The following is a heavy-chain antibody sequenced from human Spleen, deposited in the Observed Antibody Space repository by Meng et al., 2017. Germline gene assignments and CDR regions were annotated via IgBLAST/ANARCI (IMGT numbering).Heavy chain of an antibody. J-gene: IGHJ6*02. D-gene: IGHD2-8*02. V-gene: IGHV4-59*01. CDR2: IYYSGST. CDR1: GGSISSYY. Sequence: SETLSLTCTVSGGSISSYYWSWIRQPPGKGLEWIGYIYYSGSTNYNPYLKSRVTISVDTSKNQFSLKLSSVTTADTAVYYCARSAGSVEYYYYYYGVDVWGQGTTVTVSS. CDR3: ARSAGSVEYYYYYYGVDV.